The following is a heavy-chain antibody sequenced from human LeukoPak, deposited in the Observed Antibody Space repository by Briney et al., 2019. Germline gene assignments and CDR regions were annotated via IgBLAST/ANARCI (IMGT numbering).Heavy chain of an antibody. Sequence: SETLSLTCAVSGYSISSGYYWGWIRQPPGKGLEWIGSIYHSGSTYYNPSLKSRVTIPADTSKNQFSLKLSSVTAADTAVYYCARRTVTTSYFDYWGQGTLVTVSS. CDR1: GYSISSGYY. V-gene: IGHV4-38-2*01. CDR2: IYHSGST. CDR3: ARRTVTTSYFDY. J-gene: IGHJ4*02. D-gene: IGHD4-11*01.